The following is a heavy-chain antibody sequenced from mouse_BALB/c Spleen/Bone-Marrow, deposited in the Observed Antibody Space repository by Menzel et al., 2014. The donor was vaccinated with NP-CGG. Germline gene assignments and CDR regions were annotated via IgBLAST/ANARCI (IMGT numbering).Heavy chain of an antibody. Sequence: EVKLVESGPGLVKPSQSLSLTCSVTGYSITSGYYWNWIRQFPGNKLEWMGYISYDGSNNYNPSLKNRISITRDTSKNQFFLKLNSVTTEDTATYYCARVYDYDEYFDVWGAGTTVTVSS. V-gene: IGHV3-6*02. CDR2: ISYDGSN. CDR3: ARVYDYDEYFDV. CDR1: GYSITSGYY. J-gene: IGHJ1*01. D-gene: IGHD2-4*01.